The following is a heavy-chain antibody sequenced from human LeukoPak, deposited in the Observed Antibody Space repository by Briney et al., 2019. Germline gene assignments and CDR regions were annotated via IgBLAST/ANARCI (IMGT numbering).Heavy chain of an antibody. Sequence: GGSLRLSCAASGFTLSRYAMSWGRQAPGKGLEWVSVISGSGGTTYYADSVKGRFTISRDNSRNTLYLQMNSLRADDTAVCYCARDSYGPFDYWGQGTLVTVSS. D-gene: IGHD5-18*01. CDR3: ARDSYGPFDY. CDR2: ISGSGGTT. J-gene: IGHJ4*02. CDR1: GFTLSRYA. V-gene: IGHV3-23*01.